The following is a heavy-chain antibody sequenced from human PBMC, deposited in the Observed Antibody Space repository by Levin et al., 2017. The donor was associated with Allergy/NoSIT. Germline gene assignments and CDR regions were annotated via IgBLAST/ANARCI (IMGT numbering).Heavy chain of an antibody. CDR3: AKDSAGGYSYGWTN. J-gene: IGHJ4*02. V-gene: IGHV1-69*13. CDR2: IIPIFGTA. D-gene: IGHD5-18*01. CDR1: GGTFSSYA. Sequence: SVKVSCKASGGTFSSYAISWVRQAPGQGLEWMGGIIPIFGTADYAQKFQGRVTITADESTSTAYMELSSLRSEDTAVYYCAKDSAGGYSYGWTNWGQGTLVTVSS.